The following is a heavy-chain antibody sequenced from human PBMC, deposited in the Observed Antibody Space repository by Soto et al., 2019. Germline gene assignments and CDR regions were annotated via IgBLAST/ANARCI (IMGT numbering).Heavy chain of an antibody. CDR2: INHSGST. Sequence: SETLSLTCAVYGGSFSGYYWSWIRQPPGKGLEWIGEINHSGSTNYNPSLKSRVTISVDTSKNQFSLKLSSVTAADTAVYYCARAHSSSWLGELNPPPDYYYMDVWGKGTTVTVSS. D-gene: IGHD6-13*01. CDR1: GGSFSGYY. V-gene: IGHV4-34*01. J-gene: IGHJ6*03. CDR3: ARAHSSSWLGELNPPPDYYYMDV.